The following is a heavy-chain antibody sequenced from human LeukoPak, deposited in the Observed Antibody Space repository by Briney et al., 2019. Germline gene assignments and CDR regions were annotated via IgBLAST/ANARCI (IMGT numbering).Heavy chain of an antibody. CDR2: ISSSGTTI. J-gene: IGHJ5*02. V-gene: IGHV3-48*03. CDR1: GFTSSSYE. CDR3: ARLFAATPGVDP. D-gene: IGHD6-25*01. Sequence: GGSLRLSCAASGFTSSSYEMHWVRQAPGKGLEWVADISSSGTTIYYADSVKGRFTISRDNAKNSLYLQMNSLRAEDTAVYYCARLFAATPGVDPWGQGTLVTVSS.